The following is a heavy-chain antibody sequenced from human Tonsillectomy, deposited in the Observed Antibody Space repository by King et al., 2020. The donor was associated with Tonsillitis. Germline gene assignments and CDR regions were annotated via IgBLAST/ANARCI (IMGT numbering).Heavy chain of an antibody. J-gene: IGHJ2*01. CDR2: IYHGGYT. V-gene: IGHV4-4*02. CDR3: ARDGGYSSLYRNWYFDL. CDR1: GGSISSGNW. D-gene: IGHD5-18*01. Sequence: QLQESGPGLVKPSGTLSLTCAVSGGSISSGNWWSWVRQPPGKGLEWIGEIYHGGYTDYNPSLKSRVTISVDKSKKEFSLKLSSVTAADTAVYYCARDGGYSSLYRNWYFDLWGRGTLVTVSS.